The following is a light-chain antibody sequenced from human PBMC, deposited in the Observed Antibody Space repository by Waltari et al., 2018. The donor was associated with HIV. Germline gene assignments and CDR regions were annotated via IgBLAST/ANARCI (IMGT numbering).Light chain of an antibody. V-gene: IGLV1-51*01. CDR2: DNN. Sequence: QSVLTQPPSVSAAPGQKVTIPCSGTASDIGRNDVSWYQQVPGTAPKVVIYDNNDRPSQRPDRVSGSKSGTSATLGITGLQTGDEAVYYCATWDSSLGGYIFGSGTKVTVL. J-gene: IGLJ1*01. CDR1: ASDIGRND. CDR3: ATWDSSLGGYI.